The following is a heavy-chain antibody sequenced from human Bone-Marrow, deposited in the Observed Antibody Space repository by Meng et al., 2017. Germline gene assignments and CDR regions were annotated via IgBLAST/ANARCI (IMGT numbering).Heavy chain of an antibody. CDR3: ARGGSDRYSSSWYKLPGGYYYGMDV. CDR2: IYTSGST. CDR1: GGSISSYY. Sequence: SETLSLTCTVSGGSISSYYWSWIRQPAGKGLEWIGRIYTSGSTNYNPSLKSRVTMSVDTSKNQFSLKLSSVTAADTAVYYCARGGSDRYSSSWYKLPGGYYYGMDVWGQASTVTVSS. D-gene: IGHD6-13*01. V-gene: IGHV4-4*07. J-gene: IGHJ6*02.